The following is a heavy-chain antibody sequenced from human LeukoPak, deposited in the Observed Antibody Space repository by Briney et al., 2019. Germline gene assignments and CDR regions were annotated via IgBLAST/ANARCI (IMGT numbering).Heavy chain of an antibody. J-gene: IGHJ4*02. CDR1: GGSFSGYY. D-gene: IGHD3-3*01. CDR2: INHSGST. V-gene: IGHV4-34*01. Sequence: PSETLSLTCTVYGGSFSGYYWSWIRQPPGKGLEWIGEINHSGSTNYNPSLKSRVTISVDTSKNQFSLKLSSVTAADTAVYYCARGLWSDTAGWGQGTLVTVSS. CDR3: ARGLWSDTAG.